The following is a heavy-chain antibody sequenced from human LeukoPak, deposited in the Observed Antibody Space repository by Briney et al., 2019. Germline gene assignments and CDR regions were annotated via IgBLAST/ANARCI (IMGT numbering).Heavy chain of an antibody. Sequence: PGRSLRLSCAASGFTFSSYGMHWVRQAPGKGLEWVAVISYDGSNKYYADSVKGRFTISRDNSKNTLYLQMNSLRAEDTAVYYCAKAYPYGGYQGPFDYWGQGTLVTVSS. V-gene: IGHV3-30*18. CDR2: ISYDGSNK. D-gene: IGHD5-12*01. J-gene: IGHJ4*02. CDR3: AKAYPYGGYQGPFDY. CDR1: GFTFSSYG.